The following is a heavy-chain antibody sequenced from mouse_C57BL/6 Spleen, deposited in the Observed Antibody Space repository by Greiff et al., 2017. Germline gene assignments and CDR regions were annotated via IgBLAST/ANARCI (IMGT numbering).Heavy chain of an antibody. V-gene: IGHV10-1*01. Sequence: EVHLVESGGGLVQPKGSLKLSCAASGFSFNTYAMNWVRQAPGKGLEWVARIRSKSNNYATYYADSVKDRFTISRDDSESMLYLQMNNLKTEDTAMYYCVRQGAVQVPYYYAMDYWGQGTSVTVSS. CDR2: IRSKSNNYAT. J-gene: IGHJ4*01. CDR1: GFSFNTYA. CDR3: VRQGAVQVPYYYAMDY.